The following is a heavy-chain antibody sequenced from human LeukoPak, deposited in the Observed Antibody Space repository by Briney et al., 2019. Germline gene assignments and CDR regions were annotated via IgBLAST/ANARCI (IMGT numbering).Heavy chain of an antibody. Sequence: GGSLRLSCAASGFTFSSYSMNWVRQAPGKGLEWVSGISGSGGSTYYADFVKGRFTISRDNSRNTLYLQMNRLRAEDTAVYYCAKDTRNFGSAPFDHWSQGTLVTVSS. D-gene: IGHD1-26*01. J-gene: IGHJ4*02. CDR3: AKDTRNFGSAPFDH. CDR1: GFTFSSYS. CDR2: ISGSGGST. V-gene: IGHV3-23*01.